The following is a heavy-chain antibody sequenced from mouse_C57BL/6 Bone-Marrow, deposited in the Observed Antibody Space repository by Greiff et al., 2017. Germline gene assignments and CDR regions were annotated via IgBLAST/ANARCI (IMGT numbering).Heavy chain of an antibody. J-gene: IGHJ3*01. CDR3: ARSNYDYDVWFAY. Sequence: QVQLQQPGAELVRPGTSVKLSCKASGYTFTSYWMHWVKQRPGQGLEWIGVIDPSDSYTNYNQKFKGKATLTVDTSSSTAYMQLSSLTSEDSAVYYCARSNYDYDVWFAYWGQGTLVTVSA. CDR1: GYTFTSYW. V-gene: IGHV1-59*01. CDR2: IDPSDSYT. D-gene: IGHD2-4*01.